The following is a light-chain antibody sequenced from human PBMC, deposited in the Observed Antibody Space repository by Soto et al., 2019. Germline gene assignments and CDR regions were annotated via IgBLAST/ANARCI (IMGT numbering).Light chain of an antibody. Sequence: EIVLTQSQGTLSLSPGRRATLSCRASQSVTTYLAWYQQKPGQAPKLLIYDASTRATGIPARFSGSGSGTHFTLSISGLEPDDFAVYYCQQRENWPLTFGGGTKLEI. V-gene: IGKV3-11*01. J-gene: IGKJ4*01. CDR3: QQRENWPLT. CDR1: QSVTTY. CDR2: DAS.